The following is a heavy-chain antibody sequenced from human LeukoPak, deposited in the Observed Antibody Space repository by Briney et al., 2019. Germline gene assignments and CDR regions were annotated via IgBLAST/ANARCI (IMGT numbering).Heavy chain of an antibody. CDR2: IIPMFGSA. D-gene: IGHD2-15*01. Sequence: ASVKVSCKASGYTFTIYYIHWVRQAPGQGLEWMGGIIPMFGSANSAQKFQGRVTITADESTSTAYMELSSLRSEDTAVYYCARTGCSGDSCYYYFDYWGQGTLVTVSS. CDR1: GYTFTIYY. CDR3: ARTGCSGDSCYYYFDY. J-gene: IGHJ4*02. V-gene: IGHV1-69*13.